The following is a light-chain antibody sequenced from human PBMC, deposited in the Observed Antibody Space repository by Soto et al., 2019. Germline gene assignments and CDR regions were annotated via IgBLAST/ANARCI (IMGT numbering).Light chain of an antibody. CDR1: SSNIGAGYD. J-gene: IGLJ3*02. CDR3: QSYDSSLSGSV. V-gene: IGLV1-40*01. Sequence: QSVLTQPPSVSGAPGQRVTISCTGSSSNIGAGYDVHWYQHLPGTTPRVLIYGNSNRPSGVPDRFSGSKSGTSASLAISGLQADDEGDYYCQSYDSSLSGSVFGGGTKLTVL. CDR2: GNS.